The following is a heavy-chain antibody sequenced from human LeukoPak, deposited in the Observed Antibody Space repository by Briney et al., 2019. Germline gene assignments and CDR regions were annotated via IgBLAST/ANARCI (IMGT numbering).Heavy chain of an antibody. V-gene: IGHV4-30-2*01. CDR3: ARGVGGDYDLLLDAFDI. CDR1: GGSISSGGYS. Sequence: SQTLSLTCAVSGGSISSGGYSWSWIRQPPGKGLEWIGYIYHSGSTYYNPSLKSRVTISVDRSKDQFSLKLSSVTAADTAVYYCARGVGGDYDLLLDAFDIWGQGTMVTVSS. D-gene: IGHD4-17*01. J-gene: IGHJ3*02. CDR2: IYHSGST.